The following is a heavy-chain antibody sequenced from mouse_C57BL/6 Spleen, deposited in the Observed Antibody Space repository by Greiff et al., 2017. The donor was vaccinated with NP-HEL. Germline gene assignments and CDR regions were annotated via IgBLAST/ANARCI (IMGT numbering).Heavy chain of an antibody. J-gene: IGHJ4*01. CDR3: ARGGITTVGATDAMDY. D-gene: IGHD1-1*01. CDR2: INPNNGGT. CDR1: GYTFTDYN. Sequence: VQLQQPGPELVKPGASVKMSCKASGYTFTDYNMHWVKQSHGKSLEWIGYINPNNGGTSYNQKFKGKATLTVNKSSSTAYMELRSLTSGDSAVYYCARGGITTVGATDAMDYWGQGTSVTVSS. V-gene: IGHV1-22*01.